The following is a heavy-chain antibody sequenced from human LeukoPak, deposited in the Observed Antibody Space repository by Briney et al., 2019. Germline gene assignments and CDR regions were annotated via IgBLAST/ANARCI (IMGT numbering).Heavy chain of an antibody. CDR3: TREAAAGIDY. J-gene: IGHJ4*02. D-gene: IGHD6-13*01. CDR1: GFTFSTHW. CDR2: IKQDGSEK. V-gene: IGHV3-7*01. Sequence: GGSLRLSCAASGFTFSTHWMSWVRQAPGKGLEWVANIKQDGSEKYYLDSVKGRFTISRDNAKNSLYLQMNSLRAEDTAVYFCTREAAAGIDYWGQGTLVTVSS.